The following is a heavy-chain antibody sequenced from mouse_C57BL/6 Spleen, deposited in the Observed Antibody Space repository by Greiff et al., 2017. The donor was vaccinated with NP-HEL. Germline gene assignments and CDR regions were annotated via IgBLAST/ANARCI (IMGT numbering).Heavy chain of an antibody. D-gene: IGHD2-3*01. J-gene: IGHJ3*01. Sequence: VQLQQSGAELVKPGASVKISCKASGYAFSSYWMNWVKQRPGKGLEWIGQIYPGDGDTNYNGKFKGKATLTADKSSSTAYMQLSSLTSEDSAVYFCARMDLGLLRFAYWGQGTLVTVSA. CDR1: GYAFSSYW. CDR3: ARMDLGLLRFAY. CDR2: IYPGDGDT. V-gene: IGHV1-80*01.